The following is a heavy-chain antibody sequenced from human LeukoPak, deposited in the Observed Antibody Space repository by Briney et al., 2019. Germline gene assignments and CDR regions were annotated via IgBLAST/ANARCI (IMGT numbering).Heavy chain of an antibody. Sequence: GGSLRLSCAASGFTFSSYWMHWVRQAPGKGLVWVSSINSDGSNTTYADSVKGRFTISRDNAKNTLYVQMNSLRVEDTAVYYCAKDLVHSGSYLGPSDYWGQGTLVTVSS. V-gene: IGHV3-74*01. J-gene: IGHJ4*02. D-gene: IGHD1-26*01. CDR3: AKDLVHSGSYLGPSDY. CDR2: INSDGSNT. CDR1: GFTFSSYW.